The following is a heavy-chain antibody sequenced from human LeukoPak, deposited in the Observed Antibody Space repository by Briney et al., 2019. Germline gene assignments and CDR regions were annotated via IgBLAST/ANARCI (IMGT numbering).Heavy chain of an antibody. J-gene: IGHJ4*02. Sequence: GGSLRLSCAASGFIFNSHSMNWVRQAPGKGPEWVSSISSTSSYIYYADSVKGRFAISRDNSKNTVYLQLNSLRAEDTAVYYCAKDLGWIQFGYWGQGTLVTVSS. CDR1: GFIFNSHS. V-gene: IGHV3-21*04. D-gene: IGHD5-18*01. CDR2: ISSTSSYI. CDR3: AKDLGWIQFGY.